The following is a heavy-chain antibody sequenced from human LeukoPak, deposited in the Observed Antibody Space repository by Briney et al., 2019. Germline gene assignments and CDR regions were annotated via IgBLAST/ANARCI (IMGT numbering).Heavy chain of an antibody. CDR1: GFTVSNNY. D-gene: IGHD6-19*01. J-gene: IGHJ4*02. CDR3: AREVGGWVPHFDY. V-gene: IGHV3-53*01. CDR2: IYSGGST. Sequence: GGSLRLSCAASGFTVSNNYMSWVRQAPGKGLEWVSVIYSGGSTYYADSVKGRFTISRDNAKNSLYLQMNSLRAEDTAVYYCAREVGGWVPHFDYWGQGTLVTVSS.